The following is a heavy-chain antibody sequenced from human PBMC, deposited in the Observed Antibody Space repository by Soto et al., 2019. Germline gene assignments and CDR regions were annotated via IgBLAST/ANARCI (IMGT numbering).Heavy chain of an antibody. CDR1: GNIFSSQY. V-gene: IGHV1-46*03. J-gene: IGHJ4*02. D-gene: IGHD3-3*01. CDR3: FRDVGD. CDR2: INPSGGRT. Sequence: QVQLVQSGAEVKKPGASVKVSCKVSGNIFSSQYMHWVRQAPGQGLEWMAMINPSGGRTSYAQMFQGRVTMTRDTSTSTVDMELSSLRSEYTAVYYCFRDVGDWGQGTLVTVSS.